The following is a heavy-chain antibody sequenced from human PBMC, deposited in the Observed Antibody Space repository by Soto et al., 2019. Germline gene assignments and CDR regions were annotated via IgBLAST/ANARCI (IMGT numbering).Heavy chain of an antibody. V-gene: IGHV3-23*01. Sequence: PGGSLRLSCVTSGFSFSPYAMSWVRQAPGKGLEWVSGISGSGSNTYYADSVKGRFTISRHNSRNTMLMQMKSLRPDDAPIYFCARGGRLHFDIWGQGTLVTVSS. CDR1: GFSFSPYA. CDR2: ISGSGSNT. D-gene: IGHD4-17*01. J-gene: IGHJ4*02. CDR3: ARGGRLHFDI.